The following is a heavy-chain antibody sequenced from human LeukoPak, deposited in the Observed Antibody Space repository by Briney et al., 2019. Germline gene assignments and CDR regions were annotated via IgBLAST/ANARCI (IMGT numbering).Heavy chain of an antibody. V-gene: IGHV4-59*01. Sequence: PSETLSLTCTVSGGSISSYYWSWIRQPPGKGLEWIGYIYYSGSTNYNPSLKSRVTISVDTSKNQFSLKLSSVTAADTAVYYCAKVPRIGLELRHYYYMDVWGKGTTVTVSS. CDR3: AKVPRIGLELRHYYYMDV. CDR1: GGSISSYY. J-gene: IGHJ6*03. CDR2: IYYSGST. D-gene: IGHD1-7*01.